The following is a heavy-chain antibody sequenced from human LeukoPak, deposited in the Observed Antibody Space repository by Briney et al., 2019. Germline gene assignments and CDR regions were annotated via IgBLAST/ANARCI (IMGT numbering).Heavy chain of an antibody. Sequence: SETLSLTCTVSGGSISSSSYYWGWIRQPPGKGLEWIGSIHYSGSTYYNPSLKSRVTISVDTSKNQFSLKLNSVTAADTAVYHCASPSYCTSTSCLRWYYWGQGTLVTVSS. V-gene: IGHV4-39*01. CDR3: ASPSYCTSTSCLRWYY. J-gene: IGHJ4*02. CDR1: GGSISSSSYY. CDR2: IHYSGST. D-gene: IGHD2-2*01.